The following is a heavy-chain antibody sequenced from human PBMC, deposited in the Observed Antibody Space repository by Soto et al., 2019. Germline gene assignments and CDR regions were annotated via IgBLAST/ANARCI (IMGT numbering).Heavy chain of an antibody. V-gene: IGHV4-31*03. J-gene: IGHJ6*02. CDR2: IYYSGST. Sequence: QVQLQESGPGLVKPSQTLSLTCTVSGGSISSGGYFWSWIHQHPGKGLEWIGFIYYSGSTYYNPSLKSRVTISVDTSKNQFSLKLSSVTAADTAAYYCAREGAAPYYYYGMDVWGQGTTVTVSS. CDR3: AREGAAPYYYYGMDV. D-gene: IGHD6-6*01. CDR1: GGSISSGGYF.